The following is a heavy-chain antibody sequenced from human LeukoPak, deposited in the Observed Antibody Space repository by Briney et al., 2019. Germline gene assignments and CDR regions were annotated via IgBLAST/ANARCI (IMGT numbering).Heavy chain of an antibody. CDR1: GFTFSSYA. Sequence: GGSLRLSCAASGFTFSSYAMHWVRQAPGKGLEWVAVISYDGSNKYYADSVKGRFTISRDNSKNTLYLQMNSLRAEDTAVYYCARGSTGYAFDYWGQETLVTVSS. J-gene: IGHJ4*02. CDR3: ARGSTGYAFDY. V-gene: IGHV3-30-3*01. D-gene: IGHD5-12*01. CDR2: ISYDGSNK.